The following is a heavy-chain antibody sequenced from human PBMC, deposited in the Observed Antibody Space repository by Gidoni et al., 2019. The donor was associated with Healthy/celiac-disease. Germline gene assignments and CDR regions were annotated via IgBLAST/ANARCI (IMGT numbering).Heavy chain of an antibody. CDR3: AGITMIEVAFDI. V-gene: IGHV3-66*01. Sequence: EVQLVESGGGLVQPGGSLRLSGAACGFPVSSNYMSWVSQAPGKGLEWVSVIYSGVSTYYADTVKGRFTISRDNSKNTLYLQMNSLRAEDTAVYYCAGITMIEVAFDIWGQGTMVTVSS. CDR2: IYSGVST. CDR1: GFPVSSNY. J-gene: IGHJ3*02. D-gene: IGHD3-22*01.